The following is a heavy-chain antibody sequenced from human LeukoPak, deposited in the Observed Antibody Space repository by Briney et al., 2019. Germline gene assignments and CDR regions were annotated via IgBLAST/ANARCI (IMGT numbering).Heavy chain of an antibody. D-gene: IGHD6-13*01. V-gene: IGHV1-2*06. CDR3: AREGYDYFDY. CDR2: INPNSGDT. CDR1: GYTFTGYY. J-gene: IGHJ4*02. Sequence: GASVKVSCKASGYTFTGYYMHWVRQAPGQGLVWMGRINPNSGDTNYAQKFQGRVTMTRDTSISTAYMGLSRLRSDDTAVYYCAREGYDYFDYWGQGTLVTVSS.